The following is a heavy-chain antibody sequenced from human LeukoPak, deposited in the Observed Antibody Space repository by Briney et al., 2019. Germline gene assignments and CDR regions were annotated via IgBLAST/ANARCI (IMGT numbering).Heavy chain of an antibody. J-gene: IGHJ3*02. CDR2: IIPIFGTA. CDR3: ARWGSGGTGYAFDI. CDR1: GGTFSSYA. Sequence: SVKVSCKASGGTFSSYAISWVRQAPGQGLEWMGGIIPIFGTANYAQKFQGRVTITTDESTSTAYMELSSLRSEDTAVYYCARWGSGGTGYAFDIWGQGTMVTVSS. D-gene: IGHD2-15*01. V-gene: IGHV1-69*05.